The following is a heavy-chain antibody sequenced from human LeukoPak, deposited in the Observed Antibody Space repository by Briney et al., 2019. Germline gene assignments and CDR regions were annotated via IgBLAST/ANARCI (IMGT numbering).Heavy chain of an antibody. V-gene: IGHV1-2*02. CDR1: GYTFTGYY. Sequence: ASVEVSFKASGYTFTGYYMHWVRQAPGQGLEWMGWISPNSGGTNYAQKFQGRVTMTRDTSISTAYMELSRLRSDDTAVYYCARSVITGRDFDYWGQGTLVTVSS. J-gene: IGHJ4*02. CDR3: ARSVITGRDFDY. CDR2: ISPNSGGT. D-gene: IGHD4-11*01.